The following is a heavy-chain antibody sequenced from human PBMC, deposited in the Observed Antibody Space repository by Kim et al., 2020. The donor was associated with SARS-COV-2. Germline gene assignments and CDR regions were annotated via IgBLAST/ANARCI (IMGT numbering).Heavy chain of an antibody. Sequence: ASVKVSCKASGYTFTSYYMHWVRQAPGQGLEWMGIINPSGGSTSYAQKFQGRVTMTRDTSTSTVYMELSSLRSEDTAVYYCARDRGLHYGSGRGAHEFDYWGQGTLVTVSS. CDR3: ARDRGLHYGSGRGAHEFDY. CDR2: INPSGGST. D-gene: IGHD3-10*01. CDR1: GYTFTSYY. J-gene: IGHJ4*02. V-gene: IGHV1-46*01.